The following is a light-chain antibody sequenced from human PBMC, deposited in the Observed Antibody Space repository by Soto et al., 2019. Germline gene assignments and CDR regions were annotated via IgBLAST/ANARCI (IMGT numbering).Light chain of an antibody. Sequence: QSALTQPASVSGSPGQSITISCTGTSSDVGAYNSVSWYQQYPGKAPKLMIYEVSKRPSGVSNRFSGSKSGNTASLTISGLQAEDEADYYCSSYTSSRTDVVFGGGTKLTVL. CDR2: EVS. CDR1: SSDVGAYNS. V-gene: IGLV2-14*01. CDR3: SSYTSSRTDVV. J-gene: IGLJ2*01.